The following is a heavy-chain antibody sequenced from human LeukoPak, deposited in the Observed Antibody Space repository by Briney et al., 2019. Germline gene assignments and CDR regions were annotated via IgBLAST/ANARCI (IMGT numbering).Heavy chain of an antibody. Sequence: SETLSLTCAVYGGSFSGYYWSWIRQPPGKGLEWIGEINHSGSTNYNPSLKSRVTISVDTSKNQFSLKLSSVTAADTAVCYCARGGYYDSSGYYRTRTFDYWGQGTLVTVSS. J-gene: IGHJ4*02. CDR1: GGSFSGYY. CDR2: INHSGST. V-gene: IGHV4-34*01. CDR3: ARGGYYDSSGYYRTRTFDY. D-gene: IGHD3-22*01.